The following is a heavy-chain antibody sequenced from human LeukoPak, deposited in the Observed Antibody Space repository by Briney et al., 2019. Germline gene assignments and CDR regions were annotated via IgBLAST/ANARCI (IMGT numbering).Heavy chain of an antibody. V-gene: IGHV3-30*03. CDR1: GFTFSSYG. Sequence: GRSLRLSCAASGFTFSSYGMHWVRQAPGKGLEWVAVISYDGSNKYYADSVKGRFTISRDNSKNTLYLQMNSLRAEDTAVYYCARGATGTTALVDYWGQGTLVTVSS. CDR2: ISYDGSNK. CDR3: ARGATGTTALVDY. J-gene: IGHJ4*02. D-gene: IGHD1-1*01.